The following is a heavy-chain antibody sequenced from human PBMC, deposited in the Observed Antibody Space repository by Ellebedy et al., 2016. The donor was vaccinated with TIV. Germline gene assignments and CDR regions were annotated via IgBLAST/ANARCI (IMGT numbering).Heavy chain of an antibody. CDR3: TTDGGWSSIVGATVFDY. Sequence: PGGSLRLSCAASRFTFSSYVMHWVRQATGKGLEGVGSSKSKTDGGTTDYAAPVKGRLTISRDDSKNTLYLQMNSLNTEDTAVYYCTTDGGWSSIVGATVFDYWGQGTLVTVSS. V-gene: IGHV3-15*07. CDR2: SKSKTDGGTT. J-gene: IGHJ4*02. CDR1: RFTFSSYV. D-gene: IGHD1-26*01.